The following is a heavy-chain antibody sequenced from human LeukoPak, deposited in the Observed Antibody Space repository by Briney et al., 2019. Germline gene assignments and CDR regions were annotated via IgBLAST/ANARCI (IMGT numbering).Heavy chain of an antibody. CDR3: VGHSSSSEGWFDP. Sequence: APVKVSCKASGYTFTDYFIHWVRQAPGQGLEWMGWINPNSGGTNYAQKFQGRVTMTRDTSIRTTYMEPSRLRSDDTAVYYCVGHSSSSEGWFDPWGQGTLVTVSS. J-gene: IGHJ5*02. V-gene: IGHV1-2*02. D-gene: IGHD6-6*01. CDR2: INPNSGGT. CDR1: GYTFTDYF.